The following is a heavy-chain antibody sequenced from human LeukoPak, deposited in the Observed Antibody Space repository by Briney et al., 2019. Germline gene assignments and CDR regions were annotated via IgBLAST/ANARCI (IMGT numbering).Heavy chain of an antibody. CDR1: GLTFTSSA. CDR2: IVVGSGNT. CDR3: AAIGSDYDFWSGYSFRRGAFDI. Sequence: ASVKVSCKASGLTFTSSAVQWVRQARGQRLEWIGWIVVGSGNTNYAQKFQERVTITRDMSTSTAYMELSSLRSEDTAVYYCAAIGSDYDFWSGYSFRRGAFDIWGQGTMVTVSS. V-gene: IGHV1-58*01. J-gene: IGHJ3*02. D-gene: IGHD3-3*01.